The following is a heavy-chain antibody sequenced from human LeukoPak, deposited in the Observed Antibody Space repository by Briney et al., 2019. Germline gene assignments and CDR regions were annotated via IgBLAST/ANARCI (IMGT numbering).Heavy chain of an antibody. CDR3: ARAGYIYDSSGDY. CDR2: IYHSGST. D-gene: IGHD3-22*01. V-gene: IGHV4-4*02. Sequence: PSGTLSLTCAVSGGSISSSNWWSWVRQPPGKGLEWIGEIYHSGSTYYNPSLKSRVTISVDPSRNQFSLKLSSVTAADTVVYYCARAGYIYDSSGDYWGQGTLVTVSS. CDR1: GGSISSSNW. J-gene: IGHJ4*02.